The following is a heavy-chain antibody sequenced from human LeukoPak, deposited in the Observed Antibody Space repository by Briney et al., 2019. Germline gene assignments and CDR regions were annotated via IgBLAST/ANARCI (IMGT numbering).Heavy chain of an antibody. J-gene: IGHJ4*02. CDR3: AKGAQSTVTTYGALYYFDY. CDR1: GFTFSSYA. D-gene: IGHD4-17*01. V-gene: IGHV3-23*01. Sequence: PGGSLRLSCAASGFTFSSYAMSWVRQAPGKGLEWVSAISGSGGSTYYADSVKGRFTISRDNSKNTLYPQMNSLRAEDTAVYYCAKGAQSTVTTYGALYYFDYWGQGTLVTVSS. CDR2: ISGSGGST.